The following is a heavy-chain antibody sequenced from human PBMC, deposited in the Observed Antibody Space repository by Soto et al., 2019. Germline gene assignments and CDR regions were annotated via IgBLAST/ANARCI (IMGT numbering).Heavy chain of an antibody. Sequence: SETLSLTCAVYGGSFSGYYWSWIRQPPGKGLEWIGEINHSGSTNYNPSLKSRVTISVDTSKNQFSLKLSSVTAADTAVYYCARGVASGYCTNGVCYTGHYFDYWGQGTLVTVSS. CDR3: ARGVASGYCTNGVCYTGHYFDY. V-gene: IGHV4-34*01. CDR1: GGSFSGYY. CDR2: INHSGST. J-gene: IGHJ4*02. D-gene: IGHD2-8*01.